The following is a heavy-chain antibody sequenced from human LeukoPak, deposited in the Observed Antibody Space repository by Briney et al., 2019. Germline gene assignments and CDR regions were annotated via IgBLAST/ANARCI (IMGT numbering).Heavy chain of an antibody. CDR2: VSWNSGSI. J-gene: IGHJ4*02. V-gene: IGHV3-9*01. D-gene: IGHD3-9*01. Sequence: GRSLRLSCTASGFTFDNYAMYWVRQAPGKGLEWVSGVSWNSGSIAYADSVKGRFTISRDNAKNTLYLQMNSLRAEDTAVYYCARTAPFNYDILTGYPTFDYWGQGTLVTVSS. CDR3: ARTAPFNYDILTGYPTFDY. CDR1: GFTFDNYA.